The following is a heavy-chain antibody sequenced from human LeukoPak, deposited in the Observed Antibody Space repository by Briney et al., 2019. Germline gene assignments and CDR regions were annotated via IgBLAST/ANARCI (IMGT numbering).Heavy chain of an antibody. CDR1: GFTFSSYA. Sequence: GGSLRLSCAASGFTFSSYAMSWVRQAPGKGLEWVSAISGSGGCTYYADSVKGRFTISRDNSKNTLYLQMNSLRAEDTAVYYCAKVNPYYYDSSGYNWFDPWGQGTLVTVSS. J-gene: IGHJ5*02. D-gene: IGHD3-22*01. CDR2: ISGSGGCT. V-gene: IGHV3-23*01. CDR3: AKVNPYYYDSSGYNWFDP.